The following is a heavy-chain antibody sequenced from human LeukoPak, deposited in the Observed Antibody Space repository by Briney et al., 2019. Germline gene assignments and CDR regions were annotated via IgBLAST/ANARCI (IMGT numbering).Heavy chain of an antibody. CDR1: GGSISSYY. V-gene: IGHV4-59*08. CDR2: IYYSGST. Sequence: SETLSLTCTVSGGSISSYYWSWIRQPPGKGLEWIGYIYYSGSTNYNPSLKSRVTISVDTSKNHFSLKLSSVTAADTAVYYCARIPAAGLPLYYYGMDVWGQGTTVTVSS. D-gene: IGHD6-13*01. J-gene: IGHJ6*02. CDR3: ARIPAAGLPLYYYGMDV.